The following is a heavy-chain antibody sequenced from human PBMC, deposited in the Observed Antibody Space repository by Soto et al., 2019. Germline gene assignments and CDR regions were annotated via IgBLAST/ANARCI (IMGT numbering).Heavy chain of an antibody. V-gene: IGHV4-61*01. J-gene: IGHJ4*02. D-gene: IGHD7-27*01. CDR1: GGSVRTGSYH. CDR2: KPNNGSP. CDR3: ARIGWGGDS. Sequence: KPSETLSLTCSVSGGSVRTGSYHWSWIRQPPGKGLEWIGFKPNNGSPDYNPSLKSRVVVSIDRSKNQFSLKVNSVTAADTAVYFCARIGWGGDSWGQGTLVTVSS.